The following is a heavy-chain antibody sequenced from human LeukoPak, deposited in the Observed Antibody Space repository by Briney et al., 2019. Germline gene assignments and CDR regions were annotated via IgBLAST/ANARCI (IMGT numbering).Heavy chain of an antibody. CDR1: GFIFDDYA. D-gene: IGHD6-6*01. CDR2: ISWNSGSI. Sequence: GGSLRLSCAASGFIFDDYAMHWVRQAPGKGLEWVSGISWNSGSIGYADSVRGRFTISRDNAKNSLYLQMNSLRAEDTALYYCAKDVADAARPSDAFDIWGQGTMVTVSS. J-gene: IGHJ3*02. CDR3: AKDVADAARPSDAFDI. V-gene: IGHV3-9*01.